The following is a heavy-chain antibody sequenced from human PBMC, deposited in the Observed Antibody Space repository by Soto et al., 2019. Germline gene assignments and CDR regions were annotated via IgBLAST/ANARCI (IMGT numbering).Heavy chain of an antibody. CDR2: IKQDGSEK. J-gene: IGHJ4*02. Sequence: GGSLRLSCAASGFTFSSYWMSWVRQAPGKGLEWVANIKQDGSEKYYVDSVKGRFTISRDNAKNSLYLQMNSLRAEDTAVYYCASERGLRRANGDKYCSGGSCYYNFDYWGQGTLVTVSS. V-gene: IGHV3-7*01. CDR1: GFTFSSYW. D-gene: IGHD2-15*01. CDR3: ASERGLRRANGDKYCSGGSCYYNFDY.